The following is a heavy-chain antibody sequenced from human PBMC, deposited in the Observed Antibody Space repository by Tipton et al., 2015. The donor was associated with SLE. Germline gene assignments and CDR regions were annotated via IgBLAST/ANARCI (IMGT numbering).Heavy chain of an antibody. CDR1: GYSISSGYY. J-gene: IGHJ4*02. Sequence: GLVKPSETLSLTCAVSGYSISSGYYWGWIRQPPGKGLEWIGSIYHSGSTYYNPSLKSRVSISVDTSKNEFSLMLNSVTAADTAVYYCATHADRVYWGQGTLVAVSS. CDR2: IYHSGST. V-gene: IGHV4-38-2*01. CDR3: ATHADRVY.